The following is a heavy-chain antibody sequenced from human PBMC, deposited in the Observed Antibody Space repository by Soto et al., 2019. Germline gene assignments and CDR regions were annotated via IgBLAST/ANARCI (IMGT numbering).Heavy chain of an antibody. D-gene: IGHD2-15*01. CDR3: VRTSLVVAATTPEDY. Sequence: EVQLVESGGGLVQPGGSLRLSCAASGFTFSSYWMHWVRQAPGKGLVWVSRINSDGSSTCYADSVKGRFSISRDNAKNTLYLQMNSLRAEDTAVYYCVRTSLVVAATTPEDYWGQGTLVTVSS. CDR2: INSDGSST. CDR1: GFTFSSYW. V-gene: IGHV3-74*01. J-gene: IGHJ4*02.